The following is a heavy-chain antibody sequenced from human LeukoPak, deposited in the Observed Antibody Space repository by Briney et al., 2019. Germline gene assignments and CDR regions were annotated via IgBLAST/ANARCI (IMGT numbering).Heavy chain of an antibody. Sequence: PGGSLRLSCAVSGFTFSDYAMGWVRQAPGKGLEWVSSIGGSGGSTYYADSVKGRFSISRDNSKNTLYLQMHSLRAEDTAVFYCAKGAIYSYAFPPYHYYFDYWGQGTLVTVSS. CDR3: AKGAIYSYAFPPYHYYFDY. V-gene: IGHV3-23*01. CDR2: IGGSGGST. CDR1: GFTFSDYA. J-gene: IGHJ4*02. D-gene: IGHD3-16*01.